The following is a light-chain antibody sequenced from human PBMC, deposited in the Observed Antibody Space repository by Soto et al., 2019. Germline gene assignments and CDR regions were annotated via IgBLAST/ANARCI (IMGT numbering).Light chain of an antibody. Sequence: SYELTQPPSVSVAPGQTATITCGRKSIGSKSVHWYQQRPGQAPVLVVFDDNNRPSGIPERFSGSNSGNTATLTISRIEAGDEADYYCQVWDNSRGVFGGGTKLTAL. CDR2: DDN. CDR3: QVWDNSRGV. V-gene: IGLV3-21*02. CDR1: SIGSKS. J-gene: IGLJ3*02.